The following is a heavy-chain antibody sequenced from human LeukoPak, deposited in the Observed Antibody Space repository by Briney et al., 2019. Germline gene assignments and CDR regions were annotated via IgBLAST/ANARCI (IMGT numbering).Heavy chain of an antibody. Sequence: GGSLRLSCTASGFTFGDYAMSWVRQAPGKGLEWVSFIRSKAYRGTTEYAASVKGRFTISRDDSKSIAYLQMNSLKTEDTAVYYCTSSGYSSGPGAIDYWGQGTLVTVPS. D-gene: IGHD6-19*01. J-gene: IGHJ4*02. CDR1: GFTFGDYA. V-gene: IGHV3-49*04. CDR3: TSSGYSSGPGAIDY. CDR2: IRSKAYRGTT.